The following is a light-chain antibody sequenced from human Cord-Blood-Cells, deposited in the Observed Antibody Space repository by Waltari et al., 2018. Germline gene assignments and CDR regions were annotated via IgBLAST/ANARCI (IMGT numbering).Light chain of an antibody. CDR1: QSVSSY. CDR3: QQRSSWLT. Sequence: EIVLTQSPATLSLSPGERATLSCRASQSVSSYLAWYQQQPGQAPRLLIYGASNRATGSPAGFSGSGSGTDFTLTISSLEPEDFAVYYCQQRSSWLTFGGGTKVEIK. J-gene: IGKJ4*01. V-gene: IGKV3-11*01. CDR2: GAS.